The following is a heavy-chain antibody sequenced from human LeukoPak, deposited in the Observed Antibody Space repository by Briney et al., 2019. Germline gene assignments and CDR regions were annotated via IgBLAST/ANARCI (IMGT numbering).Heavy chain of an antibody. CDR2: ISAYSGNT. Sequence: ASVKVSCKASGYTFTSYGISWVRQAPGQGLEWMGWISAYSGNTNYAQKLQGRVTMTTDTSTSTAYMELRSLRSDDTAVYYCARDFRGALYNWFDPWGQGTLVTVSS. J-gene: IGHJ5*02. CDR1: GYTFTSYG. D-gene: IGHD3-16*01. CDR3: ARDFRGALYNWFDP. V-gene: IGHV1-18*01.